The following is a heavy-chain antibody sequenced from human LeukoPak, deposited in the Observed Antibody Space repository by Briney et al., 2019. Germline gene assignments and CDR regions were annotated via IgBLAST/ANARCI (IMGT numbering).Heavy chain of an antibody. CDR1: GYTFTNYA. V-gene: IGHV7-4-1*02. D-gene: IGHD3-16*02. J-gene: IGHJ4*02. CDR3: ARAIMYLGELSLPSY. CDR2: INPNTGNP. Sequence: ASVKVSCKTSGYTFTNYAMNWVRQAPGQGLEWMGWINPNTGNPAYAQGFTGHFVFSLDTSVSTAYLQISSLEAEDTAVYYCARAIMYLGELSLPSYWGQGTLVTVSS.